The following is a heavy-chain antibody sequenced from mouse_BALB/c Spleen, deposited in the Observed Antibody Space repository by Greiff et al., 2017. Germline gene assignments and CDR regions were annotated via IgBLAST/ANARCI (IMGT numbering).Heavy chain of an antibody. CDR1: GFNIKDTY. CDR3: AGGHDGGTMDY. V-gene: IGHV14-3*02. J-gene: IGHJ4*01. D-gene: IGHD2-12*01. CDR2: IDPANGNT. Sequence: EVQLQQSGAELVKPGASVKLSCTASGFNIKDTYMHWVKQRPEQGLEWIGRIDPANGNTEYAPKFQGKATMTADTSSNTAYLQLSSLTSEDTAVYYCAGGHDGGTMDYWGQGTSVTVSS.